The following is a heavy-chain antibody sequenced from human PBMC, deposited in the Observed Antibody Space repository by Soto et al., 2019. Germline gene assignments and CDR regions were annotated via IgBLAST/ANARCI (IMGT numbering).Heavy chain of an antibody. Sequence: QVQLQESGPGLMKPSGTLSLTCAVSGGSISSSNWWSWVRQPPGKGLEWIGEIYHSGSTNYNPSLTRRVTISVDKSKSQFSLKLGSVTAADTAVYYCARGDYGDYPHFDYWGQGTLVTVSS. CDR3: ARGDYGDYPHFDY. D-gene: IGHD4-17*01. CDR1: GGSISSSNW. J-gene: IGHJ4*02. CDR2: IYHSGST. V-gene: IGHV4-4*02.